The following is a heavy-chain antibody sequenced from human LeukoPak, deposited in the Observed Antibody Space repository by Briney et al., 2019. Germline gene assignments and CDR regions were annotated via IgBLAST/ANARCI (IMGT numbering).Heavy chain of an antibody. Sequence: SGGSLRLSCAVSGFTFNNYAMSWVRQAPGKGLEWVSVISGRGDSTYYADSVKGRFTVSRDNSRDTFYLQMNSLRAEDTAVYYCAKRSIAGAKKWRVWGGNFDYWGQGTLVTVPP. CDR3: AKRSIAGAKKWRVWGGNFDY. V-gene: IGHV3-23*01. J-gene: IGHJ4*02. CDR1: GFTFNNYA. D-gene: IGHD6-19*01. CDR2: ISGRGDST.